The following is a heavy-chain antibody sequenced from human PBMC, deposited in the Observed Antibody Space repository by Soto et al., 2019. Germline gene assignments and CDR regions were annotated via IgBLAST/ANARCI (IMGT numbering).Heavy chain of an antibody. D-gene: IGHD3-22*01. Sequence: EVQLVESGGGLVKPGGSLRLSCAASGFTFSSYSMNWVRQAPGKGLEWVSSISSSSSYIYYADSVKGRFTISRDNAKNSLYLQMNSLRAEDTAVYYCARMDYYDSSGYDAVDIWGQGTMVTVSS. J-gene: IGHJ3*02. CDR2: ISSSSSYI. CDR3: ARMDYYDSSGYDAVDI. CDR1: GFTFSSYS. V-gene: IGHV3-21*01.